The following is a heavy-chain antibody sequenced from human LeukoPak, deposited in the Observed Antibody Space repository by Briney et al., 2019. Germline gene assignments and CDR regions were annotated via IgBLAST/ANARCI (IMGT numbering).Heavy chain of an antibody. D-gene: IGHD1-7*01. V-gene: IGHV3-23*01. J-gene: IGHJ4*02. CDR2: ISGGGSSI. CDR1: GFTFSSYA. CDR3: AKPRLQLELRRLFDY. Sequence: GGSLRLSCAASGFTFSSYAMSWVRQAPGKGLEWVSAISGGGSSIHYADSVKGRFTISRDNSKNTLYLQMNSLRAEDTAVYYCAKPRLQLELRRLFDYWGQGTLVTVSS.